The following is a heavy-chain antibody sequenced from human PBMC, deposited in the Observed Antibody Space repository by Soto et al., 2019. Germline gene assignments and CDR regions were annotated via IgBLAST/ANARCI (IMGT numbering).Heavy chain of an antibody. CDR1: GYAFSSYA. V-gene: IGHV3-48*01. J-gene: IGHJ3*02. CDR2: ISSSSSPI. D-gene: IGHD2-15*01. CDR3: ARTNRILDAFDI. Sequence: GASVKVSCKASGYAFSSYAMHWVRQAPGQRLEWMGWINISSSSSPIYYADSVRGRFTISRDNAKNSLYLQMNSLRAEDTAVYYCARTNRILDAFDIWGQGTMVTVSS.